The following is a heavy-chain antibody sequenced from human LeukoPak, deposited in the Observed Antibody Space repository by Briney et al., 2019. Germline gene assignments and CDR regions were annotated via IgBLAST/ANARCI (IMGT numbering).Heavy chain of an antibody. CDR3: ARDTHCSSTSCYNAFDI. J-gene: IGHJ3*02. CDR2: ISSRSTYI. CDR1: GFTFSSYS. Sequence: GGSLRLSCAASGFTFSSYSMNWVRQAPGQGLKWVSFISSRSTYIYYADSLKGRFTMSRDNAKNSLSLQMNSLRAEDTAVYYCARDTHCSSTSCYNAFDIWGQGTMVTVSS. D-gene: IGHD2-2*02. V-gene: IGHV3-21*01.